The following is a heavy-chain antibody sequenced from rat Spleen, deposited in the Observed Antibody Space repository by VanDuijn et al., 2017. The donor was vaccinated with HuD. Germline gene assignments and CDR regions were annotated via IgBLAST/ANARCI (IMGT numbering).Heavy chain of an antibody. CDR1: GFSLMDYS. D-gene: IGHD1-11*01. Sequence: QVQLKESGPGLVQPSQTLSLTCTVSGFSLMDYSVHWVRQPPGKGLEWMGRMKYDGDTYYNSALKSRLSISRDTSKSHVFLKMNSLQTEDTAIYDCTSTEGYWGQGVMVTVSS. V-gene: IGHV2S30*01. CDR2: MKYDGDT. CDR3: TSTEGY. J-gene: IGHJ2*01.